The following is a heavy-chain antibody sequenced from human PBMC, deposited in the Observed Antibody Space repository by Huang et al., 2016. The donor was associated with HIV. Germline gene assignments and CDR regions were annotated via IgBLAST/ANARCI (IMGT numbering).Heavy chain of an antibody. CDR2: IYTSGST. J-gene: IGHJ4*02. D-gene: IGHD1-1*01. CDR1: GGSISSGSYY. Sequence: QVQLQGSGPGLVKPSQTLSLTCNVSGGSISSGSYYWTWIRQPAGKGLDWIGHIYTSGSTNYNPTLKSRVAIALDTSRNQFSLTLSSVTATDTAMYYCARGGTYNTIHWYFDYWGQGALVTVSS. V-gene: IGHV4-61*09. CDR3: ARGGTYNTIHWYFDY.